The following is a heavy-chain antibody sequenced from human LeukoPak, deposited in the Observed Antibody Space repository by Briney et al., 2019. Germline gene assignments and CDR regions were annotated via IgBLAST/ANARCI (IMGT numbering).Heavy chain of an antibody. Sequence: GASVKVSCKASGYTFTSYGISWVRQAPGQGLEWMGWISAYNGNTNYAQKLQGRVTMTTDTSTSTAYMELRSLRSDDTAGYYCARVRRYSSSWYYFDYWGQGTLVTVSS. CDR2: ISAYNGNT. J-gene: IGHJ4*02. D-gene: IGHD6-13*01. CDR3: ARVRRYSSSWYYFDY. CDR1: GYTFTSYG. V-gene: IGHV1-18*01.